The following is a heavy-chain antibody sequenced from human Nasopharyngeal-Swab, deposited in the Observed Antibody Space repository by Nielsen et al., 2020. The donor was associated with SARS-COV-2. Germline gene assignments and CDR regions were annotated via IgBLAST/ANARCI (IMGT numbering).Heavy chain of an antibody. CDR2: IYYSGST. CDR3: ARAGGYCSGGSCRRHYYFDY. Sequence: WIRQPPGKGLERIGYIYYSGSTYYNPSLKSRVTISVDTSKNQFSLKLSSVTAADTAVYYCARAGGYCSGGSCRRHYYFDYWGQGTLVTVSS. V-gene: IGHV4-31*02. D-gene: IGHD2-15*01. J-gene: IGHJ4*02.